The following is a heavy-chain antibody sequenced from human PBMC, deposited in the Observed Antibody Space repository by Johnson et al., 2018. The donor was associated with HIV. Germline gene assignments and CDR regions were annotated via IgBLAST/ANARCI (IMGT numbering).Heavy chain of an antibody. CDR3: ARGLKGAFDI. J-gene: IGHJ3*02. Sequence: VQLVESGGGLVQPGGSLKLSCAASGFTFSDHWMYWVRQAPGKGLVWVSAISGSGGSTYYADSVKGRFTISRDNSRNMVYLEMNSLRTEDTAVYYCARGLKGAFDIWGQGTRVTVSA. V-gene: IGHV3-23*04. CDR2: ISGSGGST. CDR1: GFTFSDHW.